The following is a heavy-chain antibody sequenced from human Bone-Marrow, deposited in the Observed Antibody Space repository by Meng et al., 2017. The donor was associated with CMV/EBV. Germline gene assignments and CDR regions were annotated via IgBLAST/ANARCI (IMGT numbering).Heavy chain of an antibody. CDR3: ARAHCSSTSCYRWGFDY. V-gene: IGHV3-48*04. Sequence: GESLKISCAASGFTFSSYSMNWVRQAPGKGLEWVSYISSSSSTIYYADSVKGRFTISRDNAKNSLYLQMNSLRAEDTAVYYCARAHCSSTSCYRWGFDYWGQGTLVTVSS. J-gene: IGHJ4*02. CDR1: GFTFSSYS. CDR2: ISSSSSTI. D-gene: IGHD2-2*02.